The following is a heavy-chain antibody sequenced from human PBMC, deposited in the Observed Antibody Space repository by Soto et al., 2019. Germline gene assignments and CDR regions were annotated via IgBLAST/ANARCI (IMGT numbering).Heavy chain of an antibody. CDR3: ARDEAGGLGAFDI. Sequence: SETLSLTCTVSGGSISSYYWSWIRQPPGKGLEWIGYIYYSGSTNYNPSLKSRVTISVDTSKNQSSLKLSSVTAADTAVYYCARDEAGGLGAFDIWGQGTMVTVSS. D-gene: IGHD3-16*01. CDR1: GGSISSYY. V-gene: IGHV4-59*01. CDR2: IYYSGST. J-gene: IGHJ3*02.